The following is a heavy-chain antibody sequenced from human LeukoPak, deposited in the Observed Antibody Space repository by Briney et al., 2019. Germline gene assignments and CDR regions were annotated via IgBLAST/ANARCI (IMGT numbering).Heavy chain of an antibody. V-gene: IGHV1-2*02. CDR1: GYTFTGYY. Sequence: GASVKVSCKASGYTFTGYYMHWVRQAPGQGLEWMGWINPNSGGTNYAQKFQGRVTMTRDTSISTAYMELSRLRSDDTAVYYCARARATWRLGYFDLWGRGTLVTVSS. CDR3: ARARATWRLGYFDL. D-gene: IGHD1-26*01. CDR2: INPNSGGT. J-gene: IGHJ2*01.